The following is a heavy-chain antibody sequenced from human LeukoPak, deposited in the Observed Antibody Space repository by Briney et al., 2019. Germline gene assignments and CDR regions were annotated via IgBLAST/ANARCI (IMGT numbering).Heavy chain of an antibody. V-gene: IGHV7-4-1*02. CDR2: INTNTGNP. CDR3: ARGMGVLRYFDWFKSPFDY. CDR1: GYTFTSYA. J-gene: IGHJ4*02. D-gene: IGHD3-9*01. Sequence: GASVKVSCKASGYTFTSYAMNWVRQAPGQGLEWMGWINTNTGNPTYAQGLTGRFVFFLDTSVSTAYLQISSLKAEDTAVYYCARGMGVLRYFDWFKSPFDYWGQGTLVTVSS.